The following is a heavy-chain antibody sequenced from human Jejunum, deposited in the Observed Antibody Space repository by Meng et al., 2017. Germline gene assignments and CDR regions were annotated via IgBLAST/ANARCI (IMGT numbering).Heavy chain of an antibody. CDR2: IKSKPNGGTT. CDR1: GFTFTNAW. J-gene: IGHJ2*01. V-gene: IGHV3-15*07. Sequence: VQVVESGGGLVKPGGSLRLSCAGSGFTFTNAWMNWVRQAPGKGLEWVGRIKSKPNGGTTDYAAPFKGRFTISRDDSKQTVYLEMNSLKTDDTAVYYCGRAWSLDLWGRGTLVTVSS. CDR3: GRAWSLDL.